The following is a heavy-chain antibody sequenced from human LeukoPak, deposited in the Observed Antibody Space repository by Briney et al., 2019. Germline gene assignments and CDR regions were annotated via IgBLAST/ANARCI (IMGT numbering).Heavy chain of an antibody. D-gene: IGHD3-10*01. V-gene: IGHV4-4*02. CDR1: GGSISSSNW. Sequence: SGTLSLTCAVSGGSISSSNWWNWVRQPPGKGLEWIGEIYHSGSTNYNPSPKSRVTISVDKSKNQFSLKLSSVTAADTAVYYCARTFYYGSGSYLVYWGQGTLVTVSS. CDR2: IYHSGST. J-gene: IGHJ4*02. CDR3: ARTFYYGSGSYLVY.